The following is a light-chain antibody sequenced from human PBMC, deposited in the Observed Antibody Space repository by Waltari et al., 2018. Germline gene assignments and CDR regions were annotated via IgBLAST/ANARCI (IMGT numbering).Light chain of an antibody. J-gene: IGKJ3*01. CDR3: QHYLRFPVT. CDR1: QSVTRA. V-gene: IGKV3-20*01. Sequence: EIVLTQSPGTLSLSPGESATLSCRTSQSVTRALDWYQQKPGQAPRLLIYGASNRATGIQDRCSGSGSGTDFSLTISSLEPEDVAVDYCQHYLRFPVTFGHGAKGEVK. CDR2: GAS.